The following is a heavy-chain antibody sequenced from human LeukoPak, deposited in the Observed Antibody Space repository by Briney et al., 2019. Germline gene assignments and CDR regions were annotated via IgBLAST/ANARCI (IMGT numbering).Heavy chain of an antibody. CDR3: ARERSLDAVTLDY. D-gene: IGHD4-17*01. CDR2: ISYDGSNK. J-gene: IGHJ4*02. CDR1: GFSFSNYA. Sequence: GGSLRLSCAASGFSFSNYAMHWVRQAPGKELEWVAVISYDGSNKYYADSVKGRFTISRDNSKNTLYLQMNSLRAEDTAVYYCARERSLDAVTLDYWGQGTLVTVSS. V-gene: IGHV3-30-3*01.